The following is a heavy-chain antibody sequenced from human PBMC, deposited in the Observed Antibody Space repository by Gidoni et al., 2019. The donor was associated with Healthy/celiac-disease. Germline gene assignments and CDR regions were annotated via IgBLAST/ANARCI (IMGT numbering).Heavy chain of an antibody. CDR2: IDPSDSYT. V-gene: IGHV5-10-1*03. CDR1: GYSFTSYW. J-gene: IGHJ3*02. D-gene: IGHD1-26*01. CDR3: ARANSGSFRDAFDI. Sequence: EVQLVQSGAEVKTPGESLRISCKGYGYSFTSYWISWVSQMPGKGLEWMGRIDPSDSYTNYSPSFQGHVTISADKSISTAYLQWSSLKASDTAMYYCARANSGSFRDAFDIWGQGTMVTVSS.